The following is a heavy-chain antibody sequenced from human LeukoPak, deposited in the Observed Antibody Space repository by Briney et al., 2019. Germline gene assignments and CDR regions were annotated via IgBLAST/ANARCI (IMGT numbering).Heavy chain of an antibody. V-gene: IGHV4-59*12. D-gene: IGHD3-16*01. Sequence: PSETLSLTCTVSGGSISNYYWNWIRQPPGKGLEWIGHIYYSGSTNYNPSLKSRVTISVDKSKNQFSLKLSSVTAADTAVYYCATYKPGGWFDPWGQGTLVTVSS. CDR1: GGSISNYY. J-gene: IGHJ5*02. CDR3: ATYKPGGWFDP. CDR2: IYYSGST.